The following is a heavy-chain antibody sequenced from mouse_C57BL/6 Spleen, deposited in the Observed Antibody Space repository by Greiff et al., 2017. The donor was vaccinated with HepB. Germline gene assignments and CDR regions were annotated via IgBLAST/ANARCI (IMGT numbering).Heavy chain of an antibody. D-gene: IGHD1-1*01. Sequence: QVQLQQPGAELVMPGASVKLSCKASGYTFTSYWMHWVKQRPGQGLEWIGEIDPSDSYTNYNQKFKGKSTLTVDKSSSTAYMQLSSLTSEDSAVYYCARGSYDVHWYFDVWGTGTTVTVSS. CDR3: ARGSYDVHWYFDV. CDR2: IDPSDSYT. V-gene: IGHV1-69*01. CDR1: GYTFTSYW. J-gene: IGHJ1*03.